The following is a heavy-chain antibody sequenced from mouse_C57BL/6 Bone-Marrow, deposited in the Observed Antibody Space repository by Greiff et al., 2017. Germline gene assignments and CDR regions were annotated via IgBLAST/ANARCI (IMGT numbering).Heavy chain of an antibody. J-gene: IGHJ4*01. CDR3: AATVVVARDY. CDR2: IYPGDGDT. D-gene: IGHD1-1*01. V-gene: IGHV1-82*01. Sequence: QVQLKESGPELVKPGASVKISCKASGYAFSSSWMNWVKQRPGKGLEWIGRIYPGDGDTNYNGKFKGKATLTADKSSSTAYMQLSSLTSEDSAVYFCAATVVVARDYWGQGTSVTVSS. CDR1: GYAFSSSW.